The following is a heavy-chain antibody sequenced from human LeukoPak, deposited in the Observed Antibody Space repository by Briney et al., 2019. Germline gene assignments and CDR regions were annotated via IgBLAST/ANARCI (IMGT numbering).Heavy chain of an antibody. D-gene: IGHD4-17*01. Sequence: ASVKVSCKASGYTFTSYAMHWVRQAPGQRLEWMGWINAGNGNTKYSQKFQGRVTITGDTSASTAYMELSSLRSEDTAVYYCASDYGDHGYYYYGMDVWGKGTTVTVSS. J-gene: IGHJ6*04. V-gene: IGHV1-3*01. CDR2: INAGNGNT. CDR1: GYTFTSYA. CDR3: ASDYGDHGYYYYGMDV.